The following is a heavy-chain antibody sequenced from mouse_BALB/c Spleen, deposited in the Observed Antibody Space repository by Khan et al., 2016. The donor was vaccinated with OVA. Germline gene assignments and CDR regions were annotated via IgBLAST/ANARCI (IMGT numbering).Heavy chain of an antibody. D-gene: IGHD1-1*01. CDR3: AKITPDYYSMDY. Sequence: VELVESGPGLVAPSQSLSITCSISGFSLTTYGVNWVRQPPGKGLEWLGVIWGDGSTNYHSTLKSRLIISKDNSKRQVFLTLNSLQTDDTATYYCAKITPDYYSMDYWGQGTSVTVSS. CDR2: IWGDGST. CDR1: GFSLTTYG. J-gene: IGHJ4*01. V-gene: IGHV2-3*01.